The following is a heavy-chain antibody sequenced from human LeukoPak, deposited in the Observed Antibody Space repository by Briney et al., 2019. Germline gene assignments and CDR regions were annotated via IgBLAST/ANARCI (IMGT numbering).Heavy chain of an antibody. CDR2: IYYSGST. V-gene: IGHV4-59*08. CDR3: ARRNDYYDSSGYLLDY. Sequence: PSETLSLTCTVSGGSISSYYWSWIRQPPGRGLGWIGYIYYSGSTNYNPSLKSRVTISVDTSKNQFSLKLSSVTAADTAVYYCARRNDYYDSSGYLLDYWGQGTLVTVSS. CDR1: GGSISSYY. D-gene: IGHD3-22*01. J-gene: IGHJ4*02.